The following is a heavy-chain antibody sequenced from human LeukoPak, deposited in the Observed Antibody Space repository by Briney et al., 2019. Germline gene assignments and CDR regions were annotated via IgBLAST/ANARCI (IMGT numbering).Heavy chain of an antibody. CDR3: ARAPLAYCGGDCYLDY. D-gene: IGHD2-21*02. V-gene: IGHV3-30*04. Sequence: GGSLRLSCAASGFTFSSYAMHWVRQAPGKGLEWVAVISYDGSNKYYADSVKGRFTISRDNAKNSLYLQMNSLRAEDTAVYYCARAPLAYCGGDCYLDYWGQGTLVTVSS. J-gene: IGHJ4*02. CDR2: ISYDGSNK. CDR1: GFTFSSYA.